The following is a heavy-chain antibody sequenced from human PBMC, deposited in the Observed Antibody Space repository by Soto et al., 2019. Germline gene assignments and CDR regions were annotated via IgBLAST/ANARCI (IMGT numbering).Heavy chain of an antibody. CDR2: IDPSDSYT. D-gene: IGHD2-2*01. J-gene: IGHJ6*02. Sequence: GESLKISCKGSGYSFTSYWISWVRQMPGKGLEWMGRIDPSDSYTNYSPSFQGHVTISADKSIGTAYLQWSSLKASDTAMYYCARYIRYCSSTSCGGTYYYYGMDVWGQGTTVTVSS. CDR3: ARYIRYCSSTSCGGTYYYYGMDV. V-gene: IGHV5-10-1*01. CDR1: GYSFTSYW.